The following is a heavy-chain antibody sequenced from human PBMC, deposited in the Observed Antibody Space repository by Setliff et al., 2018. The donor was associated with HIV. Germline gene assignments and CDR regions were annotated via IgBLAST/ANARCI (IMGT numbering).Heavy chain of an antibody. CDR1: GYTFTDYY. Sequence: VASVKVSCKVSGYTFTDYYMHWVQQAPGKGLEWMGLVDPEDGETIYAQKFQGRVTITTDESMTTVYMELSSLRSEDTAVYYCARDRDDSSAVDVWGQGTTVTVSS. D-gene: IGHD3-22*01. V-gene: IGHV1-69-2*01. CDR2: VDPEDGET. J-gene: IGHJ6*02. CDR3: ARDRDDSSAVDV.